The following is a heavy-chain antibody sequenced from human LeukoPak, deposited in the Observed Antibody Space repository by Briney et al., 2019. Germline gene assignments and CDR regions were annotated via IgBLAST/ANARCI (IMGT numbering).Heavy chain of an antibody. J-gene: IGHJ4*02. CDR1: GFSFSSVY. CDR2: IKSKTEGRTA. V-gene: IGHV3-15*01. CDR3: TTYRSYSDY. Sequence: GGSLRLSCAASGFSFSSVYMSWVRQAPGKGLEWVGRIKSKTEGRTADYAAPVKGRFSISRDDSINTVYLEMNSLKTEDTAVYYCTTYRSYSDYWGQGALVTVSS. D-gene: IGHD1-14*01.